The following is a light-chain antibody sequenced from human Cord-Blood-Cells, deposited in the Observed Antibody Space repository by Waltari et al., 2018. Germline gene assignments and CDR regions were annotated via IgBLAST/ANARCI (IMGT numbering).Light chain of an antibody. CDR2: DAP. CDR3: QQRSNWPPIT. V-gene: IGKV3-11*01. J-gene: IGKJ5*01. CDR1: QSVSSY. Sequence: EIVLTQSPATLSLSPGERATLSCRASQSVSSYLAWYQQKPGQAPRLLIYDAPNRATGITARFSGSGAGTDFTLTSSSLEPEDFAVYYCQQRSNWPPITFGQGTRLEIK.